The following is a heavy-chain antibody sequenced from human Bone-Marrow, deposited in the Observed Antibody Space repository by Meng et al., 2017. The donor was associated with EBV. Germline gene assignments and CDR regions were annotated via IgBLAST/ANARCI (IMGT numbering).Heavy chain of an antibody. V-gene: IGHV4-4*02. CDR2: IYHSGST. CDR1: VDSISSLNC. Sequence: DSGPVLVKPSETLSPTCPVSVDSISSLNCGSWVRQSPGKGLEWIGEIYHSGSTNYNPSLKSRVTISVDEPKNQFSLKLTSVTAADTAVYYCAREGGFYSSSPDYWGPGTLVTVSS. CDR3: AREGGFYSSSPDY. J-gene: IGHJ4*02. D-gene: IGHD6-6*01.